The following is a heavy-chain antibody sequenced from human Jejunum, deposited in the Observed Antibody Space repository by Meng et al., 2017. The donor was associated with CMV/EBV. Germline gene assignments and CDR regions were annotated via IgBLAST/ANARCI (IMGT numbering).Heavy chain of an antibody. D-gene: IGHD5-24*01. CDR2: IIAIFKTP. V-gene: IGHV1-69*12. Sequence: VKVMQSGAEVKEPGSSMKVSFKSSGGSVNNYAFNWVRQAPGQGLEWMGGIIAIFKTPNYAQKFQDRLTITADESTGTSYMELTSLTSEDTAVYYCARGFLNGYQPFDYWGQGTLVTVAS. CDR3: ARGFLNGYQPFDY. CDR1: GGSVNNYA. J-gene: IGHJ4*02.